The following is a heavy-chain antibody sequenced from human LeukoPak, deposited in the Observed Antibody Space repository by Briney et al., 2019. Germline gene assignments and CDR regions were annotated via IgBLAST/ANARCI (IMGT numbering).Heavy chain of an antibody. CDR1: GGSFSGYF. J-gene: IGHJ4*02. Sequence: SETLSLTCAVYGGSFSGYFWTWIRQSPGKGLEWIAEINHSGSTNYNPSLKSRVTISVDTSKNQFSLKLSSVTAADTAVYYCARRAGYSSGWYVDYWGQGTLVTVSS. CDR3: ARRAGYSSGWYVDY. V-gene: IGHV4-34*01. D-gene: IGHD6-19*01. CDR2: INHSGST.